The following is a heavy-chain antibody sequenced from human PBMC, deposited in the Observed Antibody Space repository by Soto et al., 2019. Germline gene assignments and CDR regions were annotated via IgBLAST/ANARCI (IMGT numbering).Heavy chain of an antibody. D-gene: IGHD1-1*01. J-gene: IGHJ6*01. CDR3: ARKRGVGTPSEPTDYYVMDV. CDR1: EDTFSRHA. CDR2: IIPIFGTT. Sequence: QVQLVQSGAEVKKPGSSVKVSCKTSEDTFSRHAISWVRLAPGQGLEVMGGIIPIFGTTSYAQKFQNRLTITADESLTSSLVERMGLRPQYTAVCYWARKRGVGTPSEPTDYYVMDVWDPGTRVT. V-gene: IGHV1-69*01.